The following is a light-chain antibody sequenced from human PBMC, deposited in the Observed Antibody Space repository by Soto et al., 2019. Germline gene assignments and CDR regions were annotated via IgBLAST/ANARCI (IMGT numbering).Light chain of an antibody. V-gene: IGKV3-20*01. CDR3: QQYGSSPYT. Sequence: EIVLTQSPGTLSLSPGERATLSCRTSQSVSSSHLAWYQQKPGQAPRLLIYGASSRATGIPDRFSGSGSGTDFTVTISRLEPEDFAVYYCQQYGSSPYTFGQGTKVEIK. CDR2: GAS. J-gene: IGKJ2*01. CDR1: QSVSSSH.